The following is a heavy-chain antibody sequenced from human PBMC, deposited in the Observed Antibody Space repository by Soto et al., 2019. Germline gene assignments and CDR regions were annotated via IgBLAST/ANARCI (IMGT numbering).Heavy chain of an antibody. Sequence: ASVKVSCKASGCTFTSYDINWLRQATGQGLEWMGWMNPNSGNTGYAQKFQGRVTMTRNTSISTAYMELSSLRSEDTAVYYRASGLYSSSSYYYYYYGMDVWGQGTTVTVSS. V-gene: IGHV1-8*01. CDR1: GCTFTSYD. CDR2: MNPNSGNT. CDR3: ASGLYSSSSYYYYYYGMDV. J-gene: IGHJ6*02. D-gene: IGHD6-6*01.